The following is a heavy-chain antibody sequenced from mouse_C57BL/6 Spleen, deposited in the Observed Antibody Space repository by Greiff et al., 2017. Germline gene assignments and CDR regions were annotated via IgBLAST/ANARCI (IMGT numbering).Heavy chain of an antibody. Sequence: QVQLQQPGAELVKPGASVKMSCKASGYTFTSYWITWVKQRPGQGLEWIGDIYPGSGSTNYNEKFKSKATLTVDTSSSTAYMQLSSLTSEDSAVYYWARDDYDGSSWFAYWGQGTLVTVSA. D-gene: IGHD1-1*01. CDR1: GYTFTSYW. CDR3: ARDDYDGSSWFAY. V-gene: IGHV1-55*01. CDR2: IYPGSGST. J-gene: IGHJ3*01.